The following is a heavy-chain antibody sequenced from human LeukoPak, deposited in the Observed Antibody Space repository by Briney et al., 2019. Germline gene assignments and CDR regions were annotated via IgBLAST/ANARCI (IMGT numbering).Heavy chain of an antibody. CDR3: ARGKRGKGLKTYYYDSSGYWPIDY. CDR1: GGSFSGYY. J-gene: IGHJ4*02. Sequence: SETLSLACAVYGGSFSGYYWSWIRQPPGKGLEWIGEINHSGSTNYNPSLKSRVTISVDTSKNQFSLKLSSVTAADTAVYYCARGKRGKGLKTYYYDSSGYWPIDYWGQGTLVTVSS. D-gene: IGHD3-22*01. CDR2: INHSGST. V-gene: IGHV4-34*01.